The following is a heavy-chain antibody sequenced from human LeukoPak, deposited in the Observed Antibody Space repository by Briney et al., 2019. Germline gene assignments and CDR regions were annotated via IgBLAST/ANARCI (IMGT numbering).Heavy chain of an antibody. D-gene: IGHD4-23*01. CDR3: ARRVGTWSVNWFDP. J-gene: IGHJ5*02. V-gene: IGHV4-39*01. Sequence: ASETLSLTCTVSGGSISSGTYYWARFRRPPGKGLEWIGSFYYGGSYSGSTFYNPSLKRRVTVSVDTSKNQFSLKVTSVTAADTAVYYCARRVGTWSVNWFDPWGQGTLVTVSS. CDR1: GGSISSGTYY. CDR2: FYYGGSYSGST.